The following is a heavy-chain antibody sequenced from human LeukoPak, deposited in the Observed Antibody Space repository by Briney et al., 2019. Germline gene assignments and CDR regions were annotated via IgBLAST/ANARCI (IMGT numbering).Heavy chain of an antibody. V-gene: IGHV3-30-3*01. Sequence: GGSLRLSCAASGFTFSSYAMHWVRQAPGKGLEWVAVISYDGSNKYYADSVKGRFTLSRDNSKNTLYLQMNSLRAEDTAVYYCARDRISISNTGRTYYYYGMDVWGQGTTVTVSS. CDR1: GFTFSSYA. J-gene: IGHJ6*02. CDR2: ISYDGSNK. CDR3: ARDRISISNTGRTYYYYGMDV. D-gene: IGHD3-9*01.